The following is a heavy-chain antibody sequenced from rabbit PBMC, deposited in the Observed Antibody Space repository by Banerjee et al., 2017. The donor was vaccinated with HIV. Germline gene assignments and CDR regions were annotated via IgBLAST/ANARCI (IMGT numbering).Heavy chain of an antibody. J-gene: IGHJ6*01. CDR3: ARDSGTSFSSYGMDL. CDR1: GVSFRDNHY. V-gene: IGHV1S45*01. D-gene: IGHD8-1*01. CDR2: IDSGSSGFT. Sequence: QEQLEESGGGLVKPGGTLTLTCTASGVSFRDNHYMCWVRQAPGKGLEWIACIDSGSSGFTYFASWAKGRFTISKTSSTTVTLQMTSLTAADTATYFCARDSGTSFSSYGMDLWGQGTLVTVS.